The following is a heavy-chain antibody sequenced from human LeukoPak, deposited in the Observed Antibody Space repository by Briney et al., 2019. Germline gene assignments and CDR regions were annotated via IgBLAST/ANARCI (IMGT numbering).Heavy chain of an antibody. D-gene: IGHD3-22*01. J-gene: IGHJ4*02. Sequence: PSETLSLTCAVSGYSISSGYFWAWIRQPPGKGLEWIGSISHSGSTYSKSSLKSRVIISVDTSNNQFSLKLTSVAAADTATYYCARDGYYYDGSFQYWGQGIRVAVSS. CDR2: ISHSGST. CDR3: ARDGYYYDGSFQY. CDR1: GYSISSGYF. V-gene: IGHV4-38-2*02.